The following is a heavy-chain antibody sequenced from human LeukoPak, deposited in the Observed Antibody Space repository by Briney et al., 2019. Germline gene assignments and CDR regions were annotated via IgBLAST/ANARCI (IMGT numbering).Heavy chain of an antibody. CDR3: AKRGVVIRVILVGFHKEAYYFDS. Sequence: GGSLRLSCAVSGITLSNYGMSWVRQAPGKGLEWVTGISDSGGRTKYADSVKGRFTISRDNSKNTLYLQMNSLRAEDTAVYFCAKRGVVIRVILVGFHKEAYYFDSWGQGALVAVSS. V-gene: IGHV3-23*01. CDR2: ISDSGGRT. J-gene: IGHJ4*02. D-gene: IGHD3-22*01. CDR1: GITLSNYG.